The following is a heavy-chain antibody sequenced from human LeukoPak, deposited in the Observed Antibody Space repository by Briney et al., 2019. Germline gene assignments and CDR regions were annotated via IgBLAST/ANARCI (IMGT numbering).Heavy chain of an antibody. CDR1: GFVFSGAW. D-gene: IGHD2-21*01. CDR3: ATGDLYDIVVAAPFDPFNN. CDR2: VKSKFNGGTT. V-gene: IGHV3-15*01. J-gene: IGHJ3*02. Sequence: GGSLRLSCAASGFVFSGAWMSWVRQAPGKGLEWIGRVKSKFNGGTTDYAAPGKGRFTISRDDSKNTLYLQMNSLNTEDTAVYYCATGDLYDIVVAAPFDPFNNWGQGTMVTVSS.